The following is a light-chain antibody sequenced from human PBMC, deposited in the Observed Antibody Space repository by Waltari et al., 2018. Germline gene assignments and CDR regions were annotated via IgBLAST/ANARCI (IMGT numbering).Light chain of an antibody. CDR2: GAS. CDR1: QSVSSSY. V-gene: IGKV3-20*01. J-gene: IGKJ2*01. Sequence: EIVLTQSPGTLSLSPGERATLSCRASQSVSSSYLAWYQQKPGQAPRLLIYGASSRATGIPDRFSGSGSGTDFTLTISRLEPEDFAVYYCQQYGSSPPYTFGEATTPEIK. CDR3: QQYGSSPPYT.